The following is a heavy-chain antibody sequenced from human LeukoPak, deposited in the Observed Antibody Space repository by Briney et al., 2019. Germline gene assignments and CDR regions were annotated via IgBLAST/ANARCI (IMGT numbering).Heavy chain of an antibody. CDR3: ARGLRSNGNWFDP. Sequence: SETLSLTCAVYGGSFSGYYWSWIRQPPGKGLEWIGEINHSGSTNYNPSLKSRVTISVDTSKNQFSLKLSSVTAADTAVYYCARGLRSNGNWFDPWGQGTLVTVSS. D-gene: IGHD4-17*01. V-gene: IGHV4-34*01. CDR1: GGSFSGYY. CDR2: INHSGST. J-gene: IGHJ5*02.